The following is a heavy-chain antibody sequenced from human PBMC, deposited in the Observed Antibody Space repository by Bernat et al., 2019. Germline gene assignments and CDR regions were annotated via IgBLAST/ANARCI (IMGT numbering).Heavy chain of an antibody. Sequence: QVQLVESGGGVVQPGRSLRLSCAASGFTFSSYAMHWVRQAPGKGLEWVAVISYDGRNKYYADSVKGRFTISRDNSKNTLYLQMNSLRAEDTAVYYCARDKVDYVGFLNGMDVWGQGTTVTVSS. CDR1: GFTFSSYA. V-gene: IGHV3-30*04. CDR2: ISYDGRNK. J-gene: IGHJ6*02. CDR3: ARDKVDYVGFLNGMDV. D-gene: IGHD3-10*02.